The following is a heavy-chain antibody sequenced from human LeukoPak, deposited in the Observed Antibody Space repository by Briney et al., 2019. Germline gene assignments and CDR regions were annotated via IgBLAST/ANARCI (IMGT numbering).Heavy chain of an antibody. D-gene: IGHD3-10*01. CDR1: GYSISGGYY. V-gene: IGHV4-38-2*01. Sequence: SETLSLTCAVSGYSISGGYYWAWIRQPPGEGLEWIGRIYHSGSTYYNPSLKSRVTISVETSKNQFSLKLSSVTAADTAVYYCATLTVIRHFDYWGQGTLVTVSS. CDR2: IYHSGST. J-gene: IGHJ4*02. CDR3: ATLTVIRHFDY.